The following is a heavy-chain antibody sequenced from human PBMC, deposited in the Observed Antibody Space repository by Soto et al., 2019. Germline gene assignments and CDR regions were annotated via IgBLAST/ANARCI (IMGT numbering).Heavy chain of an antibody. CDR2: ISYDGSNK. Sequence: GGSLRLSCAASGFTFSSYAMHWVRQAPGKGLEWVAVISYDGSNKYYADSVKGRFTISRDNSKNTLYLQMNSLRAEDTAVYYCARDQEDCGGDCYLMDYWGQGTLVTVSS. CDR1: GFTFSSYA. V-gene: IGHV3-30-3*01. CDR3: ARDQEDCGGDCYLMDY. D-gene: IGHD2-21*02. J-gene: IGHJ4*02.